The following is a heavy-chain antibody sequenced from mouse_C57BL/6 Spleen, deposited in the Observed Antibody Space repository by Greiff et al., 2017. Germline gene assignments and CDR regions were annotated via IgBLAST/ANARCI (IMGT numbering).Heavy chain of an antibody. J-gene: IGHJ2*01. CDR1: GYSITSGYY. V-gene: IGHV3-6*01. CDR3: AGPYFDY. CDR2: ISYDGSN. Sequence: EVKLMESGPGLVKPSQSLSLTCSVTGYSITSGYYWNWIRQFPGNKLEWMGYISYDGSNNYNPSLKNRISITRDTSKNQFFLKLNSVTTEDTATYYCAGPYFDYWGQGTTLTVSA.